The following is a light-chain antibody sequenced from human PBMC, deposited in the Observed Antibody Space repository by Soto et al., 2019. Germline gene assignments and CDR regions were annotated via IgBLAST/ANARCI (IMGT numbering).Light chain of an antibody. J-gene: IGLJ2*01. CDR3: AAWDDSLNGVV. V-gene: IGLV1-44*01. CDR1: TSNIGRNT. Sequence: QSVLTQPPSASGTPGQRVTISCSGSTSNIGRNTVHWYQQLPGTAPKLLIYSNYQRPSGVPARFSGSKSGTSASLAISGRQAEDEADYYCAAWDDSLNGVVFGGGTKLTVL. CDR2: SNY.